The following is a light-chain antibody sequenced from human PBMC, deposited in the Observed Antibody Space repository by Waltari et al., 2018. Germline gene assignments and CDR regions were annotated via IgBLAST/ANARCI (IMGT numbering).Light chain of an antibody. Sequence: SYVVTQPPSVSVAPGETARITCGGDHIVSSSVHWYQQRPGQAPILIIRYDRDRPSGIPDRFSGFNSGNTATLTISRVEAGDEADYYCHVWHAALDPGVFGSGTEVTV. CDR2: YDR. V-gene: IGLV3-21*04. CDR1: HIVSSS. J-gene: IGLJ1*01. CDR3: HVWHAALDPGV.